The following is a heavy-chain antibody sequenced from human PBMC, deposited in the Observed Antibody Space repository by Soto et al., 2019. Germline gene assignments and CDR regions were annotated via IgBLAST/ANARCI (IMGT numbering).Heavy chain of an antibody. J-gene: IGHJ5*02. D-gene: IGHD2-2*01. CDR1: GGSISSGGYS. CDR3: ARGVVVPAARGWFDP. Sequence: SETLSLTCAVSGGSISSGGYSWSWIRQPPGKSLEWIGYIYHSGSTYYNPSLKSRVTISVDRSKNQFSLKLSSVTAADTAVYYCARGVVVPAARGWFDPWGQGTLVTVSS. CDR2: IYHSGST. V-gene: IGHV4-30-2*01.